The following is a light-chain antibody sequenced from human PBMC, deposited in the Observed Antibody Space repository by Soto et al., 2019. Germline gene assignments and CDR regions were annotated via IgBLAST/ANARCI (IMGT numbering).Light chain of an antibody. J-gene: IGKJ4*01. V-gene: IGKV3-20*01. CDR1: QSVSSSY. CDR3: QQYGSSPLT. CDR2: GAS. Sequence: EIVLTQSPGPLSLSPGERATLSCRASQSVSSSYLAWYQQKPGQAPRLLIYGASSIATGIPDRFSGSGSGRDFTLTISRLETEGFAVYYCQQYGSSPLTCGRGTKVEIK.